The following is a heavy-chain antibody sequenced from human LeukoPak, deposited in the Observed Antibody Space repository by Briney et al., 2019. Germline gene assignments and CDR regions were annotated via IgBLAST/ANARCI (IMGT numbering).Heavy chain of an antibody. CDR3: ARDLSTIRAFDI. V-gene: IGHV4-59*01. J-gene: IGHJ3*02. CDR1: GGSISSYY. Sequence: SETLSLTCTVSGGSISSYYWSWIRQPPGKGLEWIGYIYYSGSTNYNPSLKSRVTIPVDTSKNQFSLKLSSVTAADTAVYYCARDLSTIRAFDIWGQGTMVTVSS. D-gene: IGHD3-9*01. CDR2: IYYSGST.